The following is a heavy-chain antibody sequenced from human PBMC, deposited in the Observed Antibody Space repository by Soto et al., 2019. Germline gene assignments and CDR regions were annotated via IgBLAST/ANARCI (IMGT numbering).Heavy chain of an antibody. J-gene: IGHJ5*02. CDR2: IKQDGSEK. V-gene: IGHV3-7*03. CDR3: ARVLRITGTTAFDP. Sequence: LRLSCAASGFTFTNYWMTWVRQAPGKGLEWVANIKQDGSEKYYVDSVKGRFTISRDNAKNSLLLLMNSLRAEDTAVYYCARVLRITGTTAFDPWGQGTLVTVSS. D-gene: IGHD1-7*01. CDR1: GFTFTNYW.